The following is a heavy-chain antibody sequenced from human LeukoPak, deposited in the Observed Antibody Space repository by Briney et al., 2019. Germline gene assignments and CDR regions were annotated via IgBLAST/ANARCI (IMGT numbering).Heavy chain of an antibody. J-gene: IGHJ6*02. V-gene: IGHV1-24*01. CDR1: GYTFTSYY. CDR2: FDPEDGET. D-gene: IGHD1-26*01. CDR3: ATDVNSPPGEWELRYGMDV. Sequence: ASVNVSCKASGYTFTSYYMHWVRQAPGKGLEWMGGFDPEDGETIYAQKFQGRVTMTEDTSTDTAYMELSSLRSEDTAVYYCATDVNSPPGEWELRYGMDVWGQGTTVTVSS.